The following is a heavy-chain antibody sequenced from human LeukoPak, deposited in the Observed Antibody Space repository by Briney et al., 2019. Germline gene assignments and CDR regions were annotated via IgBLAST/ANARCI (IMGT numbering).Heavy chain of an antibody. CDR1: GGSISNYY. J-gene: IGHJ3*02. Sequence: SETLSLTCTVPGGSISNYYWSWIRQPPGKGLECIGYFYYSGSTNYNPSLKSRVTISVDTSKSQFSLKLTSVTAADTAVYYCARLGQPNAFDIWGQGTMVTVSP. V-gene: IGHV4-59*08. D-gene: IGHD3-16*01. CDR3: ARLGQPNAFDI. CDR2: FYYSGST.